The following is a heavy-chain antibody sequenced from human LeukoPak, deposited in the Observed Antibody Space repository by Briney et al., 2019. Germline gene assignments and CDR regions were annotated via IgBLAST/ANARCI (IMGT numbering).Heavy chain of an antibody. CDR3: ARQPAVNCSGGSCYSSDY. V-gene: IGHV5-51*01. Sequence: GESLKISCKGSGYSFTSYWIGWVRQMPGKGLEWMGIIFPGDSDTRYSPSLQGQVTISADKSISTAYLQWSSLKASDTAMYYCARQPAVNCSGGSCYSSDYWGQGTLVTVSS. CDR1: GYSFTSYW. J-gene: IGHJ4*02. D-gene: IGHD2-15*01. CDR2: IFPGDSDT.